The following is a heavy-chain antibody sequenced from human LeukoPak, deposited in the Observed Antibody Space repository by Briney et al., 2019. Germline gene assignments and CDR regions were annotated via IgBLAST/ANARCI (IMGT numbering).Heavy chain of an antibody. CDR1: GGTFSSYA. Sequence: SVKVSRKASGGTFSSYAISWVRQAPGQGLEWMGGIIPIFGTANYAQKFQGRVTITADESTSTAYMELSSLRSEDTAVYYCARDRNYDSSGYYRSFLGYWGQGTLVTVSS. J-gene: IGHJ4*02. CDR3: ARDRNYDSSGYYRSFLGY. CDR2: IIPIFGTA. D-gene: IGHD3-22*01. V-gene: IGHV1-69*13.